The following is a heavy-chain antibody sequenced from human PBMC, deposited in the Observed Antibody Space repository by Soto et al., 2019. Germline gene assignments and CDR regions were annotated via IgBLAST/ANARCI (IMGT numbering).Heavy chain of an antibody. V-gene: IGHV3-7*01. Sequence: EEQLVASGGGLVQPGGSLRLSCEASGFTLGSYWMSWVRQAPGKGLEWLATIKTDASEKKYVDSVKGRFTVSRDNAKNSLYLQMDSLRAEDTAVYYCASDSGYGSGSSVNHYREYWCHGNLVTVSS. CDR1: GFTLGSYW. CDR3: ASDSGYGSGSSVNHYREY. D-gene: IGHD3-10*01. CDR2: IKTDASEK. J-gene: IGHJ4*01.